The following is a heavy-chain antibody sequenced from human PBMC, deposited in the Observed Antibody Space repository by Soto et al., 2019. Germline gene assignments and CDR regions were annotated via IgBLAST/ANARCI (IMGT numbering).Heavy chain of an antibody. D-gene: IGHD3-22*01. CDR2: FVPFFGTQ. CDR3: ATRYYYASSGYYCD. J-gene: IGHJ4*02. CDR1: GGTFTHYA. Sequence: SVKVSCKASGGTFTHYALFWVRQAPGQGLKWMAEFVPFFGTQNCAQKFQGRVTVTADGSTRTAYMELSSLRSEDTAVYYCATRYYYASSGYYCDWGQGTLVTVSS. V-gene: IGHV1-69*13.